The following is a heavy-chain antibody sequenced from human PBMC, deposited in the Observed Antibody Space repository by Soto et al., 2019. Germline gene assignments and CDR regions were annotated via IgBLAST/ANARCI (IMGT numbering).Heavy chain of an antibody. V-gene: IGHV3-33*01. Sequence: GGSLRLSCAASGFTFSSYGMHWVRQAPGKGLEWVAVIWYDGSNKYYADSVKGRFTISRDNSKNTLYLQMNSLRAEDTAVYYCARDNDQPVEYYFDYWGQGTLVTV. CDR1: GFTFSSYG. D-gene: IGHD2-8*01. J-gene: IGHJ4*02. CDR2: IWYDGSNK. CDR3: ARDNDQPVEYYFDY.